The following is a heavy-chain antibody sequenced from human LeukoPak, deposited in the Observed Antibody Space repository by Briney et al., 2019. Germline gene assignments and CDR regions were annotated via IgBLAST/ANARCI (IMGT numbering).Heavy chain of an antibody. CDR1: GFTFSSYS. Sequence: GGSLRLSCAASGFTFSSYSMNWVRQAPGKGLEWVSYISSSSSYTNYADSVKGRFTISRDNAKNSLYLQMNSLRAGDTAVYYCASSIAVAGTLDYWGQGTLVTVSS. D-gene: IGHD6-19*01. CDR3: ASSIAVAGTLDY. V-gene: IGHV3-21*05. CDR2: ISSSSSYT. J-gene: IGHJ4*02.